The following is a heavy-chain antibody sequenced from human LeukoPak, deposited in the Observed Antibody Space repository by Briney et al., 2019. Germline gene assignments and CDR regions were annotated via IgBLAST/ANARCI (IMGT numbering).Heavy chain of an antibody. CDR2: MNPNSGGT. D-gene: IGHD1-26*01. V-gene: IGHV1-2*02. CDR3: ASGVGATNWDY. CDR1: GYTFTSYD. Sequence: GASVKVSCKASGYTFTSYDINWVRQATGQGLEWMGWMNPNSGGTNYAQKFQGRVTMTRDTSISTAYMELSRLRSDDTAVYYCASGVGATNWDYWGQGTLVTVSS. J-gene: IGHJ4*02.